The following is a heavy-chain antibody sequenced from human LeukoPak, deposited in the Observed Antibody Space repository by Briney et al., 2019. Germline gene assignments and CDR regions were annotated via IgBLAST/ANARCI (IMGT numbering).Heavy chain of an antibody. D-gene: IGHD3-22*01. V-gene: IGHV4-38-2*01. CDR3: ARLSPGYYDSSGYSVRRAFDI. CDR2: IYHSGST. CDR1: GYSISSGYY. J-gene: IGHJ3*02. Sequence: PSETLSLTCAVSGYSISSGYYWGWIRQPPGKGLGWIGSIYHSGSTYYNPSLKSRVTISVDTSKNQFSLKLSSVTAADTAVYYCARLSPGYYDSSGYSVRRAFDIWGQGTMVTVSS.